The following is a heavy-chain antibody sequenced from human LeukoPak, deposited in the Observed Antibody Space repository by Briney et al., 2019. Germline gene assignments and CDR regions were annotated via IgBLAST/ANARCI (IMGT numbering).Heavy chain of an antibody. V-gene: IGHV4-34*01. CDR2: INHSGST. CDR1: GGSFSGYY. Sequence: SETLSLTCAVYGGSFSGYYWSWIRQPPGKGLEWIGEINHSGSTNYNPSLKSRVTISVDASKNQFSLKLSSVTAADTAVYYCARGRLPDYWGQGTLVTVSS. CDR3: ARGRLPDY. D-gene: IGHD2-15*01. J-gene: IGHJ4*02.